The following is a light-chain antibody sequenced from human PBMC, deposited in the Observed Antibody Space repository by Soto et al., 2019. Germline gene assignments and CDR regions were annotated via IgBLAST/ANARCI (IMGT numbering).Light chain of an antibody. J-gene: IGLJ1*01. CDR3: SAYTSSITPLYL. CDR2: DVS. Sequence: QPASVSGSPGQSTTISCTGTSSDIGDYNYVSWYQQYPGKAPKLMIYDVSNRPSGVSPRFSGSKSGNTASLTISGLQAEDEADYYCSAYTSSITPLYLFGTGTKLTVL. CDR1: SSDIGDYNY. V-gene: IGLV2-14*01.